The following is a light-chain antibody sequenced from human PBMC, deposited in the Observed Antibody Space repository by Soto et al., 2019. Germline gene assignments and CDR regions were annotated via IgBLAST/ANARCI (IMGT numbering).Light chain of an antibody. CDR1: ISNIASNT. CDR2: SND. Sequence: QSVLTQPPSASGTPGQRVTVSCSGSISNIASNTVNWYQQLPGTAPKLLIYSNDQRPSGVPDRFSASKSGTSASLAISGLQSEDEAAYYCASWADSLNGHVFGTGTKVT. CDR3: ASWADSLNGHV. J-gene: IGLJ1*01. V-gene: IGLV1-44*01.